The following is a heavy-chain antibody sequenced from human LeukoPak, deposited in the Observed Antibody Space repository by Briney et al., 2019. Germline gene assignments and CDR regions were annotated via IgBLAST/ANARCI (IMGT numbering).Heavy chain of an antibody. D-gene: IGHD3-10*01. Sequence: GGSLRLSCAASGFTVSSSYISWVRPAPGKGLEWVSVIYVGGKTYYADSVKGRFTISRHSSENMVYFQMNSLRPGDTAVYYCARENPLGVAIGSSGMDVWGQGTSVTVSS. CDR1: GFTVSSSY. CDR2: IYVGGKT. CDR3: ARENPLGVAIGSSGMDV. V-gene: IGHV3-53*04. J-gene: IGHJ6*02.